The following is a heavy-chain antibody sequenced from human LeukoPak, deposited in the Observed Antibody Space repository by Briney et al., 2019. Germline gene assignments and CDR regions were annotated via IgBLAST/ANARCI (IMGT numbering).Heavy chain of an antibody. J-gene: IGHJ5*02. CDR2: TNPNSGNT. D-gene: IGHD1-14*01. V-gene: IGHV1-8*03. Sequence: ASVKVSCKASGYTFTSYDINWVRQATGQGLEWMGWTNPNSGNTGYAQKFQGRVTITRNTSISTAYMELSSLRSEDTAVYYCARGRRRVWFDPWGQGTLVTVSS. CDR3: ARGRRRVWFDP. CDR1: GYTFTSYD.